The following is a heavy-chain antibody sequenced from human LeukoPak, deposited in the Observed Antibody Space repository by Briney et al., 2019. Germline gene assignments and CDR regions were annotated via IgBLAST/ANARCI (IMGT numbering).Heavy chain of an antibody. Sequence: GGSLRLSCAASGFTFSGYGMHWVRQAPGKGLEWVAVISYDGSNKYYADSVKGRFTISRDNSKNTLYLQMNSLRAEDTAVYYCARDPPPLAEDGDYAIYYYYGMDVWGQGTTVTVSS. CDR3: ARDPPPLAEDGDYAIYYYYGMDV. CDR2: ISYDGSNK. CDR1: GFTFSGYG. V-gene: IGHV3-30*03. J-gene: IGHJ6*02. D-gene: IGHD4-17*01.